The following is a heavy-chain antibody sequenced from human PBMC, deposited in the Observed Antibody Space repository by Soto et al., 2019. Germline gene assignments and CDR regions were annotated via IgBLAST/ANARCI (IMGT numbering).Heavy chain of an antibody. D-gene: IGHD2-2*01. J-gene: IGHJ4*02. CDR3: ARGRRYCSSTSCYLNFDY. CDR2: IIPIFGTA. Sequence: QVQLVQSGAEVKKPGSSVKVSCKASGGTFSSYAISWVRQAPGQALEWMGGIIPIFGTANYAQKFQGRVTITADESTSIAYMELSSLRSEDTAVYYCARGRRYCSSTSCYLNFDYWGQGTLVTVSS. CDR1: GGTFSSYA. V-gene: IGHV1-69*01.